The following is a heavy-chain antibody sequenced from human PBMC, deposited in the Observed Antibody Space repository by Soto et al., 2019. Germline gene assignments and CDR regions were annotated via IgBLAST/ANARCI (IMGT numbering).Heavy chain of an antibody. CDR1: GDSINSSHW. V-gene: IGHV4-31*11. J-gene: IGHJ5*02. CDR3: ARGGIVVVPAAPEDNWFDP. D-gene: IGHD2-2*01. CDR2: IYYSGST. Sequence: SETLSLTCAVSGDSINSSHWWNWVRQHPGKGLEWIGYIYYSGSTYYNPSLKSRVTISVDTSKNQFSLKLSSVTAADTAVYYCARGGIVVVPAAPEDNWFDPWGQGTLVTVSS.